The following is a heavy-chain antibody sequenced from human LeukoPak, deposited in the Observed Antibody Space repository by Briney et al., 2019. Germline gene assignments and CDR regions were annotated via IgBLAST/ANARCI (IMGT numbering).Heavy chain of an antibody. J-gene: IGHJ5*02. CDR3: ARGSRIAVAKGRGTDWFDP. CDR1: GYTFTSYY. CDR2: INPSGGST. V-gene: IGHV1-46*01. D-gene: IGHD6-19*01. Sequence: ASVKVSCKASGYTFTSYYMHWVRQAPGQGLEWMGIINPSGGSTSYAQKFQGRVTMTRDTSTSTVYMELSSLRSDDTAVYYCARGSRIAVAKGRGTDWFDPWGQGTLVTVSS.